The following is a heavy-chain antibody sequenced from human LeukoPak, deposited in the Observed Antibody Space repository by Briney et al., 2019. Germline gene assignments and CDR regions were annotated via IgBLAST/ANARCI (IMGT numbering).Heavy chain of an antibody. CDR1: GYTFTGYY. D-gene: IGHD6-13*01. V-gene: IGHV1-69*04. CDR2: IIPIFGIA. J-gene: IGHJ4*02. Sequence: SVKVSCKASGYTFTGYYMHWVRQAPGQGFEWMGRIIPIFGIANYAQKFQGRVTITADKSTSTAYMELSSLRSEDTAVYYCARDVGSSWYNWGQGTLVTVSS. CDR3: ARDVGSSWYN.